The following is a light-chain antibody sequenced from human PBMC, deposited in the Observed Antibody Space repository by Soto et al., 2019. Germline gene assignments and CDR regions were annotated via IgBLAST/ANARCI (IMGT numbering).Light chain of an antibody. J-gene: IGLJ2*01. CDR2: EVS. V-gene: IGLV2-14*01. Sequence: QSALTQPASVSGSPGQSITIYCTGTSSDVGGYNYVSWYQQHPDKAPKLIIYEVSNRPSGVSIRFSGSKSANTTSLPISGLQAEDEADYYCSSYTTTYTVLFGGGTKVTVL. CDR1: SSDVGGYNY. CDR3: SSYTTTYTVL.